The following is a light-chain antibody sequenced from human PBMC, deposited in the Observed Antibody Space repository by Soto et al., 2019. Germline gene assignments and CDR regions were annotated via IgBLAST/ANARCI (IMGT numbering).Light chain of an antibody. CDR3: QEYNSYSGT. Sequence: DIQMTHSPSTLSASVGDRFTITCRASQSINRWLAWYQQKPGKAPKLLIYDASRLESGVPSRFGGSGSGTEFTLSISSLQPDDFAIYYCQEYNSYSGTFGPAAKVDIK. J-gene: IGKJ1*01. CDR1: QSINRW. CDR2: DAS. V-gene: IGKV1-5*01.